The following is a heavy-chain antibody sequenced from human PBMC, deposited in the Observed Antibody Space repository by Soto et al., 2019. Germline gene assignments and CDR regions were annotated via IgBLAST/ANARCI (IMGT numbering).Heavy chain of an antibody. Sequence: QVQLVQSGAEVKKPGASVKVSCKASGYTFTSYAMHWVRQAPGQRLEWMGWINAGNGNTKYSQKFQGRVTITRDTSASTAYMELSSLRSEDTAVYYCARDPPRFWSGYYPGGGDYYYYMDVWGKGTTVTVSS. D-gene: IGHD3-3*01. CDR3: ARDPPRFWSGYYPGGGDYYYYMDV. J-gene: IGHJ6*03. CDR2: INAGNGNT. V-gene: IGHV1-3*01. CDR1: GYTFTSYA.